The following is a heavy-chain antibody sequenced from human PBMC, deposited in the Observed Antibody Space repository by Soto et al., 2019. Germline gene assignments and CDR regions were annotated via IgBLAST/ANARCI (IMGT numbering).Heavy chain of an antibody. CDR1: CDSITSNSYF. J-gene: IGHJ4*02. CDR2: FYYSGST. V-gene: IGHV4-61*05. D-gene: IGHD6-19*01. CDR3: ARGGWKLFDY. Sequence: SGTPSLTCPVSCDSITSNSYFWAWIRQPPGKGLEWIGYFYYSGSTNYNPSLKSRVTISVDTSKNQFSLKLSSVTAADTAVYYCARGGWKLFDYWGQGTLVTVSS.